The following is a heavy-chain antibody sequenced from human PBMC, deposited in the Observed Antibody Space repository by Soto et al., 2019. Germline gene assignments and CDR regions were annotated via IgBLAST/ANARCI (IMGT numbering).Heavy chain of an antibody. D-gene: IGHD3-10*01. CDR2: IYHSGST. V-gene: IGHV4-4*02. Sequence: QVQLQESGPVLVKPSWNLSLPCAVSGGSISSSNWWSWVRQPPGKGLEWIGEIYHSGSTNYNPSRKSRVTISVDKSKNQFSLKLSSVTAADTAVYYCARGRLLWFGEDEQVLDVWGQGTTVTVSS. CDR1: GGSISSSNW. J-gene: IGHJ6*02. CDR3: ARGRLLWFGEDEQVLDV.